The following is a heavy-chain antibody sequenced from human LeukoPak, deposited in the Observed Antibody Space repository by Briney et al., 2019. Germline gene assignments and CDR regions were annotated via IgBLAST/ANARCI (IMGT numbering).Heavy chain of an antibody. D-gene: IGHD2-8*01. CDR1: GGSFSGYY. Sequence: NPSETLSLTCAVYGGSFSGYYWSWIRQPPGKGLEWIGEINHSGSTNYNPSLKSRVTISVDTSKNQFSLKLSSVTAADTAVYYCASLCTNGVCPIWNDYWGQGTLVTVSS. CDR3: ASLCTNGVCPIWNDY. CDR2: INHSGST. J-gene: IGHJ4*02. V-gene: IGHV4-34*01.